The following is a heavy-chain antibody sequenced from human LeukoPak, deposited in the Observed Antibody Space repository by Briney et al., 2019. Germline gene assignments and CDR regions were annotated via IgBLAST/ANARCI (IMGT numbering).Heavy chain of an antibody. J-gene: IGHJ6*02. V-gene: IGHV1-69*13. D-gene: IGHD2-15*01. CDR2: IIPIFGTA. Sequence: SVKVSCKASGGTFSSYAISWVRQAPGPGLELMGGIIPIFGTANYAQKFQGRVTITADESTSTAYMELSSLRSEDTAVYYCASATLGSSYTYYGMDVWGQGTTVTVSS. CDR1: GGTFSSYA. CDR3: ASATLGSSYTYYGMDV.